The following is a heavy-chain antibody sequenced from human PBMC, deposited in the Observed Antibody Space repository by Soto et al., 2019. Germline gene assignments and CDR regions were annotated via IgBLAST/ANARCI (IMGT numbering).Heavy chain of an antibody. CDR1: GYTFTSYG. CDR3: ARVFVRTTVMDY. D-gene: IGHD4-17*01. CDR2: ISAYNGNT. Sequence: GASVKVSCKASGYTFTSYGISWVRQAPGQGLEWMGWISAYNGNTNYAQKLQGRVTMTTDTSTGTAYMELRSLRSDGTAVYYCARVFVRTTVMDYWGQGTLVTVSS. V-gene: IGHV1-18*01. J-gene: IGHJ4*02.